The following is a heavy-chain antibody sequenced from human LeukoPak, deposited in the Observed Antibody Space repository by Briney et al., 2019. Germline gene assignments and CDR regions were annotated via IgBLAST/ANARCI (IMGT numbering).Heavy chain of an antibody. Sequence: ASVKVSCNASGYTFTSYDINWERQATGQALERMGWMNPNSGNAGYAQKFQGRVTMTRNTSISTAYMELSSLRSEDTAVYYCARSPEILRFLEWLPPNYYYGMDVWGQGTTVTVSS. V-gene: IGHV1-8*01. CDR3: ARSPEILRFLEWLPPNYYYGMDV. J-gene: IGHJ6*02. D-gene: IGHD3-3*01. CDR1: GYTFTSYD. CDR2: MNPNSGNA.